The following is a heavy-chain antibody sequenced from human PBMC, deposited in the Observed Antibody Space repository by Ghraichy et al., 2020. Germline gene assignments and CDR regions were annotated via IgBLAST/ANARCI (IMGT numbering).Heavy chain of an antibody. D-gene: IGHD2-15*01. J-gene: IGHJ4*02. V-gene: IGHV4-39*01. CDR2: IYYSGTT. CDR1: GGFISSYSYY. Sequence: SETLSLTCTVSGGFISSYSYYWGWIRQPPGKGLEWIGSIYYSGTTYYNPSLKSRVTISVDTSKNQFSLKLSSVTAADTAVYYCARLGGVVVVVATDWGQGTLVTVSS. CDR3: ARLGGVVVVVATD.